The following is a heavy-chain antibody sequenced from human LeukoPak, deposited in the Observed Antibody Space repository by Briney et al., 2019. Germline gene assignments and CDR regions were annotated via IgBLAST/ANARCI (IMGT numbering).Heavy chain of an antibody. J-gene: IGHJ4*02. CDR3: AREKAYGDYGSEDY. Sequence: SETLSLTCAVYGGSFSGYYWSWIRQPPGKGLEWIGEINQSGSTNYNPSLKSRVTISVDTSKNQFSLKLSSVTAADTAVYYCAREKAYGDYGSEDYWGQGTLVTVSS. V-gene: IGHV4-34*01. D-gene: IGHD4-17*01. CDR2: INQSGST. CDR1: GGSFSGYY.